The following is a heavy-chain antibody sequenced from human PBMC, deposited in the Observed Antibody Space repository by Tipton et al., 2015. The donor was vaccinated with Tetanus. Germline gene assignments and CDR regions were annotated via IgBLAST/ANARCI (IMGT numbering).Heavy chain of an antibody. D-gene: IGHD3-10*01. CDR2: INHSGST. CDR3: ARARTRGSGSYQYYYYYGMDV. J-gene: IGHJ6*02. CDR1: GGSFSGYY. Sequence: TLSLTCAVYGGSFSGYYWSWIRQPPGKGLEWIGEINHSGSTNYNPSLKSRVTISVDTSKNQFSLKLSSVTAADTAVYYCARARTRGSGSYQYYYYYGMDVWGQGTPVTVSS. V-gene: IGHV4-34*01.